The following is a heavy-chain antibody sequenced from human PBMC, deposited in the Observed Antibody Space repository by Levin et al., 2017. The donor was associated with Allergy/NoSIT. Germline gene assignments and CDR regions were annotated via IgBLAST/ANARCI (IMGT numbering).Heavy chain of an antibody. Sequence: ESGPTLVKPTQTLTLTCTFSGFSLSTSGMSVSWIRQPPGKALEWLARIDWDDDKYYNTSLKTRLTISEDTSKKQVVLTMTNMDPVDTATYRCARMTYSYGLPNFDYWGQGTRVTVSS. CDR2: IDWDDDK. J-gene: IGHJ4*02. V-gene: IGHV2-70*11. CDR1: GFSLSTSGMS. CDR3: ARMTYSYGLPNFDY. D-gene: IGHD1-26*01.